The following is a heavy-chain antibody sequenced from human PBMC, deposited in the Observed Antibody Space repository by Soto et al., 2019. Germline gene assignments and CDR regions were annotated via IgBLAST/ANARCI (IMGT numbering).Heavy chain of an antibody. Sequence: QPGGSLRLSCAASGFTFSSYAMNWVRQAPGKGLEWVSVISGSGGSTYYADSVKGRFTISRDNSKNTLYLQMNSLRAEDTAVYYCAKDGNGSGKKGYYYMDVWGKGTTVTISS. CDR1: GFTFSSYA. V-gene: IGHV3-23*01. CDR2: ISGSGGST. D-gene: IGHD3-10*01. J-gene: IGHJ6*03. CDR3: AKDGNGSGKKGYYYMDV.